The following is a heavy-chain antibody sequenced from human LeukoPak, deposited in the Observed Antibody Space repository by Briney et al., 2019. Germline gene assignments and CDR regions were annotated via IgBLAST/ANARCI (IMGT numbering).Heavy chain of an antibody. D-gene: IGHD5/OR15-5a*01. CDR3: AKDALVVSTRYDAFDI. CDR1: GFTFSSYA. Sequence: GGSLGLSCSASGFTFSSYAMNWVRQAPGKGLEWVSAISGSGVSTYHADSVKGRFTVSRDNSKNTLYLQMNSLRAEDTAVYYCAKDALVVSTRYDAFDIWGQGTMVTVSS. CDR2: ISGSGVST. V-gene: IGHV3-23*01. J-gene: IGHJ3*02.